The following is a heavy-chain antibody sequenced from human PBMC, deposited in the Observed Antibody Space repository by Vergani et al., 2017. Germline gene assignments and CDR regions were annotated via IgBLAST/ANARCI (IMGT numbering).Heavy chain of an antibody. V-gene: IGHV4-30-2*01. J-gene: IGHJ6*02. CDR1: GGSISSSSYY. Sequence: QLQLQESGPGLVKPSETLSLTCTVSGGSISSSSYYWGWIRQPQGKGLEWIGYIYHSGSTYYNPSLKSRVTISVDRSKNQFSLKLSSVTAADTAVYYCARAKGGHNNYYYYGMDVWGQGTTVTVSS. CDR2: IYHSGST. D-gene: IGHD1-1*01. CDR3: ARAKGGHNNYYYYGMDV.